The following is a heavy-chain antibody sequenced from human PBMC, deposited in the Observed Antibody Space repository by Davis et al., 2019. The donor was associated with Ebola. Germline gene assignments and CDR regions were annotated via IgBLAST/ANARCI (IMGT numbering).Heavy chain of an antibody. D-gene: IGHD3-10*01. CDR3: ARDRAGITMVRGVNWFDP. CDR1: GFTFSSYW. V-gene: IGHV3-7*03. CDR2: IKQDGSEK. J-gene: IGHJ5*02. Sequence: GGSLRLSGAASGFTFSSYWMSWVRQAPGKGLEWVANIKQDGSEKYYVDSVKGRFTISRDNAKNSLYLQMNSLRAEDTAVYYCARDRAGITMVRGVNWFDPWGQGTLVTVSS.